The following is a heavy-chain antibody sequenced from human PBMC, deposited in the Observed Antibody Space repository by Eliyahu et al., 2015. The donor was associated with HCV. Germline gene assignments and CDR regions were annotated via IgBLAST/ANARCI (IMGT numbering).Heavy chain of an antibody. CDR2: MYYSGST. CDR3: AGKVLRHFQH. D-gene: IGHD4/OR15-4a*01. J-gene: IGHJ1*01. Sequence: QVQLQESGPGLVKPSETLSLTCTLSGASTINYYWSWIRQPPGKGLEWIGSMYYSGSTHYNPSLKSRVSISVDNSKNQFSLTLSAVTAADTAVYYCAGKVLRHFQHWGQGTLVSVSS. CDR1: GASTINYY. V-gene: IGHV4-59*01.